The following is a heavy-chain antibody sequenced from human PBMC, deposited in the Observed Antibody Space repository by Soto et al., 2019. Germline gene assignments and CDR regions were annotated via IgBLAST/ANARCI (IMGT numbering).Heavy chain of an antibody. V-gene: IGHV1-3*01. CDR3: ARDLAFGLSDY. CDR2: INAGNGNT. CDR1: GYTFTSYA. Sequence: QVQLVQSGAEVKKPGASVKVSCKASGYTFTSYAIHWVRQDPGQRLEWMGWINAGNGNTKYSQKFQGRVTITRDTSASTAYMELSSLRSEDTAVYYCARDLAFGLSDYWGQGTLVTVSS. J-gene: IGHJ4*02. D-gene: IGHD3-10*01.